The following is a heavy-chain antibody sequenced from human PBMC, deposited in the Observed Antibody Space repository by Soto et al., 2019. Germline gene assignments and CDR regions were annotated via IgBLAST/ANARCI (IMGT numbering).Heavy chain of an antibody. CDR1: GFTFSNYG. J-gene: IGHJ4*02. Sequence: EVQLLESGGGLVQPGGSLRLSCAASGFTFSNYGMSWVRQAPGKGLEGVSTVSGGGGGTFYVDSVKGRFTISRDNSKNTVSLQMNSLRAEDTAVYYCAKLGSCSSTSCYRDYWGQGTLVTVSS. CDR3: AKLGSCSSTSCYRDY. CDR2: VSGGGGGT. D-gene: IGHD2-2*01. V-gene: IGHV3-23*01.